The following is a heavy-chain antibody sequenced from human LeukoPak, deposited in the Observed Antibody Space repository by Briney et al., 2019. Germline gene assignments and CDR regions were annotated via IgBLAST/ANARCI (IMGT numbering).Heavy chain of an antibody. CDR2: LIGSSGST. J-gene: IGHJ4*02. D-gene: IGHD5-12*01. CDR3: AKGAYDYIEIGYFDS. Sequence: GGSLRLSCAASGLTSTNYAMNWVRQAPGKGLEWVSVLIGSSGSTDYADSVKGRFTISRDTSKNTLFLQMNGLRAEDTAIYYCAKGAYDYIEIGYFDSWGQGTLVTVSS. V-gene: IGHV3-23*01. CDR1: GLTSTNYA.